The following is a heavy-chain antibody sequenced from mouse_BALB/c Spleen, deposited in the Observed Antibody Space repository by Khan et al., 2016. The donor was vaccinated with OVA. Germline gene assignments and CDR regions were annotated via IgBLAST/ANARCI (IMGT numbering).Heavy chain of an antibody. CDR2: IWAGGST. CDR1: GFSLTSYG. V-gene: IGHV2-9*02. D-gene: IGHD1-3*01. J-gene: IGHJ2*01. CDR3: ARNEDI. Sequence: VQLQQSGPGLVAPSQSLSITCTVSGFSLTSYGVHWVRQPPGKGLEWLGVIWAGGSTNYNSALMSRLSISTDNSKSQVFLKMNSLQTDDTYMYDCARNEDIWGQGTTLTVSS.